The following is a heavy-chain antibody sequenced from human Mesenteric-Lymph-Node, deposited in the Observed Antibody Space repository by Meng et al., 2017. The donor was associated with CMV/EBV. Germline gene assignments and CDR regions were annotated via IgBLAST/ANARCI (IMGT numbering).Heavy chain of an antibody. CDR3: AKDIRGYYGSGSYFDY. CDR2: ISWNSGSI. D-gene: IGHD3-10*01. V-gene: IGHV3-9*03. CDR1: GFTFDDYA. Sequence: GGSLRLSCAASGFTFDDYAMHWVRQAPGKGLEWVSGISWNSGSIGYADSVKGRFTISRDNAKNSLYLQMNSLRAEDMALYYCAKDIRGYYGSGSYFDYWGQGTLVTVSS. J-gene: IGHJ4*02.